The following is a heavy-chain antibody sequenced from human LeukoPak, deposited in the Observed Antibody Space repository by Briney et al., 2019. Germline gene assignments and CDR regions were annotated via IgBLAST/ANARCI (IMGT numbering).Heavy chain of an antibody. CDR3: AKAGAYTILTYDS. J-gene: IGHJ5*01. D-gene: IGHD1-14*01. CDR1: VLTFSRFW. CDR2: IKGDGSAK. V-gene: IGHV3-7*01. Sequence: GGSLRLSCAASVLTFSRFWMNWGGQAPGKGLDWWPNIKGDGSAKSYVVSVKRRFTLSSDNAKHSLHLKLTRLRADDTAVYYRAKAGAYTILTYDSWGLGTLVTVSS.